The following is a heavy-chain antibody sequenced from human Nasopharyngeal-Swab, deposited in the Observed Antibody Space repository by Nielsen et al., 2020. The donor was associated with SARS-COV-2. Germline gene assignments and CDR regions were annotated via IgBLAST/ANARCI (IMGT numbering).Heavy chain of an antibody. CDR3: ARDGSYSSGYFDY. V-gene: IGHV3-53*01. CDR2: IYRGGST. Sequence: VRQAPGKGLEWVSVIYRGGSTYYADSVKGRFTISRDNSKKTLYLQTNSLRAEDTAVYYCARDGSYSSGYFDYWGQGTLVTVSS. D-gene: IGHD6-19*01. J-gene: IGHJ4*02.